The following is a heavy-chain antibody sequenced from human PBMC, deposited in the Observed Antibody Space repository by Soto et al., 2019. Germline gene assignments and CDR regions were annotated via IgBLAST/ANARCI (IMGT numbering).Heavy chain of an antibody. V-gene: IGHV1-69*13. CDR2: IIPIFGTA. Sequence: ASVKVSCKASGGTFSSYAISWVRQAPGQGLEWMGGIIPIFGTANYAQKFQGRVTITADESTSTAYMELSSLRSEDTAVYYCARVSEYSSSWGYYFDYWGQGTLVTVSS. CDR3: ARVSEYSSSWGYYFDY. J-gene: IGHJ4*02. D-gene: IGHD6-6*01. CDR1: GGTFSSYA.